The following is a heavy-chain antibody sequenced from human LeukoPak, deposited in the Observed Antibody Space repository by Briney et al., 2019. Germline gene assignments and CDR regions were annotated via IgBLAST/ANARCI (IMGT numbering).Heavy chain of an antibody. J-gene: IGHJ5*02. Sequence: SDTLSLTCAVDAASVSGYYWGSVPQPPRKGLEWVGEINHIGSTTYKPSRKSLFTISVDTSKNQFSLKLSSVTAAGTAVYYCARDFDSSSWYGGLPDANWFDPWGQGTLVTVSS. CDR1: AASVSGYY. V-gene: IGHV4-34*01. D-gene: IGHD6-13*01. CDR3: ARDFDSSSWYGGLPDANWFDP. CDR2: INHIGST.